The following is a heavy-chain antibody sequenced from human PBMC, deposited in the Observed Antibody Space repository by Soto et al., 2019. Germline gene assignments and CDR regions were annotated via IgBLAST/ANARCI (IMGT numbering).Heavy chain of an antibody. V-gene: IGHV4-4*02. J-gene: IGHJ4*02. CDR3: ARAGRAVDFDY. CDR1: GDSISNNNW. Sequence: SETLSLTCVVSGDSISNNNWWSWVRQPPGKGLEWIGEIHHSGSTNYNPSLKSRVTISLDKSKNELSLKVRSVTAADTAVYYCARAGRAVDFDYWGQGALVTVSS. D-gene: IGHD6-19*01. CDR2: IHHSGST.